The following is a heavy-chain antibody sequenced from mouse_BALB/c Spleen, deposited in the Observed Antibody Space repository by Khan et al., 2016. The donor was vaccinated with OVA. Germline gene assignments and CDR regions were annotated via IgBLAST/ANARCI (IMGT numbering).Heavy chain of an antibody. D-gene: IGHD2-10*02. CDR3: TRSGYANPFAY. CDR2: ITPRHGGT. J-gene: IGHJ3*01. CDR1: GYTFSSYY. V-gene: IGHV1S81*02. Sequence: QVQLQQSGAELVKPGASVRLSCKASGYTFSSYYMYWVKQRPGQGLAWIGGITPRHGGTYFNEKFKTKATLTVDNSSSTAYMQLSRLTDEDAADFYGTRSGYANPFAYWGQGTLVTVSA.